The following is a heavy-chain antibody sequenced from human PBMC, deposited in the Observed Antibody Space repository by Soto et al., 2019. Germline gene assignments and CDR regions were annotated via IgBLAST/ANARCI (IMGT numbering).Heavy chain of an antibody. V-gene: IGHV3-66*01. D-gene: IGHD3-10*01. CDR2: IFSGGST. Sequence: GGSLRLSCAASGFTVSSNYMSWVRQAPGKGLEWVSVIFSGGSTYYADSVKGRFTISRDNSKNTLCLQMNSLRAEDTAVYYCARDMVRSMDVWGQGTMVTVSS. J-gene: IGHJ6*02. CDR1: GFTVSSNY. CDR3: ARDMVRSMDV.